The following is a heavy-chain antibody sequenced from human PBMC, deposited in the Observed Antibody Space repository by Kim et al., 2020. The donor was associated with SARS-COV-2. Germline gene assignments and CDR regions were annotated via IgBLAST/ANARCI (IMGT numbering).Heavy chain of an antibody. CDR2: ISSSGSTI. Sequence: GGSLRLSCAASGFTFSDYYMSWIRQAPGKGLEWVSYISSSGSTIYYADSVKGRFTISRDNAKNSLYLQMNSLRAEDTAVYYCARVRYSYAHDAFDIWGQGTMVTVSS. CDR3: ARVRYSYAHDAFDI. J-gene: IGHJ3*02. V-gene: IGHV3-11*01. CDR1: GFTFSDYY. D-gene: IGHD5-18*01.